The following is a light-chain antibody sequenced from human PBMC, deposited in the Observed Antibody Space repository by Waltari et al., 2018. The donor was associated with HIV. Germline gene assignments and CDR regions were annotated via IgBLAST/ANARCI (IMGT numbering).Light chain of an antibody. V-gene: IGLV4-69*01. CDR1: SGHSSYA. CDR3: QTWGTGMI. Sequence: QVVLTQSPSASASLGASVTLTCPLSSGHSSYAIAWHQQQPEKGPQYLMKVNNDGSHVKGDGIPDRFAGSSSGAERYLTISSLQSEDEADYYCQTWGTGMIFGGGTKLTVL. CDR2: VNNDGSH. J-gene: IGLJ2*01.